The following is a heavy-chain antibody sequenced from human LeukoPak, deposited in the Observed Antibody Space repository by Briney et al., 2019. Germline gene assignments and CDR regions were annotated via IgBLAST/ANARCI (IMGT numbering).Heavy chain of an antibody. V-gene: IGHV4-59*01. CDR1: GGSISTYC. J-gene: IGHJ3*02. Sequence: SETLSLTCTVSGGSISTYCWSWIRQPPGKGLEYLGYVYYSGSTNYKSSLQSRVTISVDTSKNQFSLKLRSVTAADTAVYYCARVWNYYGSGYYIITYAFDIWGHGTMVTVSS. D-gene: IGHD3-10*01. CDR3: ARVWNYYGSGYYIITYAFDI. CDR2: VYYSGST.